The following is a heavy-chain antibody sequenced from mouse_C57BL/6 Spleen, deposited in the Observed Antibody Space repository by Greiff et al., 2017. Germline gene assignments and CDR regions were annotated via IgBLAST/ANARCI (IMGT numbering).Heavy chain of an antibody. D-gene: IGHD1-1*01. CDR1: GFTFTDYY. CDR2: IRNKANGYTT. J-gene: IGHJ2*01. CDR3: ARSITTVEGGCDY. Sequence: EVKLQESGGGLVQPGGSLSLSCAASGFTFTDYYMSWVRQPPGKALEWLGFIRNKANGYTTEYSASVKGRFTISRDNSQSILYLQMNALRAEDSATYYCARSITTVEGGCDYWGQGTTLTVSS. V-gene: IGHV7-3*01.